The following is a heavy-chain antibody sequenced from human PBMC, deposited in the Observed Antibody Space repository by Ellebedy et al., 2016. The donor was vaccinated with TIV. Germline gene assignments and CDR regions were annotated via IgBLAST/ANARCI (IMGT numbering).Heavy chain of an antibody. CDR1: GGSISPYY. D-gene: IGHD2-15*01. CDR2: IYYSGST. CDR3: AGVGYCSGGSCFGDAFDI. V-gene: IGHV4-59*01. J-gene: IGHJ3*02. Sequence: MPSETLSLTCTVSGGSISPYYWSWIRQPPGKGLEWIGYIYYSGSTNYNPSLKSRVTISVDTSKNQFSLKLSSVTAADTAVYYCAGVGYCSGGSCFGDAFDIWGQGTMVTVSS.